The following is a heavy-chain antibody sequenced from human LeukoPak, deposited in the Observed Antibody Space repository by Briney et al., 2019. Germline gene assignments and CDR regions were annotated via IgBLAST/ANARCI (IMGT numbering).Heavy chain of an antibody. Sequence: ASVKVSCKASGYTFTGYYMHWVRQAPGQGLEWMGWINPNSGGTNYAQKFQGRVTMTRDTSISTAYMELSRLRSDDTAVYYCARVQQMATIDAFDIWGQGTMVTVSS. V-gene: IGHV1-2*02. CDR1: GYTFTGYY. D-gene: IGHD5-24*01. J-gene: IGHJ3*02. CDR2: INPNSGGT. CDR3: ARVQQMATIDAFDI.